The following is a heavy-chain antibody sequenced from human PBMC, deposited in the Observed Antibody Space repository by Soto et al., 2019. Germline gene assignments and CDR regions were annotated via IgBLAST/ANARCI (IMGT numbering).Heavy chain of an antibody. CDR2: IKSKTDGGTT. CDR1: GFTGSSKY. CDR3: TNKRTPFDY. Sequence: PGXSLILSCAASGFTGSSKYMTCVRQAPWKGLEWVGRIKSKTDGGTTDYAAPVKGRFTISRDDSKNTLYLQMNSLKTEDTAVYYCTNKRTPFDYWGQGTLVTVSS. V-gene: IGHV3-15*01. J-gene: IGHJ4*02.